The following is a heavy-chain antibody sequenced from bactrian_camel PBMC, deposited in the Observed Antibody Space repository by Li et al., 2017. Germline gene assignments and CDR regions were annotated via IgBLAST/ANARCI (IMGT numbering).Heavy chain of an antibody. CDR2: VLRGGGST. Sequence: HVQLVESGGGSVQAGGSLRLSCASSEDKYANQCMAWFRQAPGKEREGIAFVLRGGGSTDYADSVKGRFTISPGNATNTVSLQMNSLKPEDSAMYYCAADRMACLRTSVQLVSYNFWGQGTQVTVS. V-gene: IGHV3S60*01. CDR1: EDKYANQC. CDR3: AADRMACLRTSVQLVSYNF. D-gene: IGHD7*01. J-gene: IGHJ4*01.